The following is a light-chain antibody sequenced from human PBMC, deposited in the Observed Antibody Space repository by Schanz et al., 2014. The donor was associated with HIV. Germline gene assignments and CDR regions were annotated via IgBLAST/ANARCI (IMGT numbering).Light chain of an antibody. CDR3: SSYTSRLTRV. Sequence: QSALTQPASVSGSPGQSITISCTEINSDVGGYNFVSWYQQHPGRAPKLLISEVSKRPSGVPDRFSGSKSGNTASLTISGLQAEDEADYFCSSYTSRLTRVFGTGTKLTVL. CDR2: EVS. CDR1: NSDVGGYNF. J-gene: IGLJ1*01. V-gene: IGLV2-14*01.